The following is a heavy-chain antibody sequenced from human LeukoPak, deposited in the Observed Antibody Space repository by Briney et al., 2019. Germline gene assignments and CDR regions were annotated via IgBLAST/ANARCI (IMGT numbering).Heavy chain of an antibody. V-gene: IGHV3-48*04. CDR2: ISSSTTI. Sequence: GGSLRLSCAGSGCTLSSYSMNWVRQAPGKGLEWVSHISSSTTIYYADSVKGRFTISRDNAKNSLYLQMNSLRAEDTAVYYCASLIVGAAGDYWGQGTLVTVSS. CDR3: ASLIVGAAGDY. D-gene: IGHD1-26*01. J-gene: IGHJ4*02. CDR1: GCTLSSYS.